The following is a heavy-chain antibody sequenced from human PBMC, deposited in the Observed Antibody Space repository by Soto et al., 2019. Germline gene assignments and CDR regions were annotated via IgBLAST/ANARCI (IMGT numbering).Heavy chain of an antibody. D-gene: IGHD6-13*01. Sequence: ASVKVSCKDSGYAFTNYARQWVCHAPGQRLEWMGWINAGNGNTKYSQQFQGRVTITRDTSASTAYMELSSLRPEDTAVYYCARVGAAAGPYYFDYWGQGTLVTVSS. J-gene: IGHJ4*02. CDR2: INAGNGNT. CDR1: GYAFTNYA. V-gene: IGHV1-3*01. CDR3: ARVGAAAGPYYFDY.